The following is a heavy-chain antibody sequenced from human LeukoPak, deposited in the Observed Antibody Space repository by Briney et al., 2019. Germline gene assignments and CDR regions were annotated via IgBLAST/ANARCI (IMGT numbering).Heavy chain of an antibody. Sequence: GGSLRLSCAASGFTFDDYAMHWVRQAPGKGLEWVSGISWNSGSIGYADSVRGRFTISRDNSKNTLYLQMNSLRAEDTAVYYCAKRPQLAAAGYYFDYWGQGTLVTVSS. D-gene: IGHD6-13*01. CDR1: GFTFDDYA. J-gene: IGHJ4*02. CDR2: ISWNSGSI. V-gene: IGHV3-9*01. CDR3: AKRPQLAAAGYYFDY.